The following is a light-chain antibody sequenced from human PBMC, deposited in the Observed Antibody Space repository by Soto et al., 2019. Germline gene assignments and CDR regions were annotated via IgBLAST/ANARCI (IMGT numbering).Light chain of an antibody. V-gene: IGKV3-15*01. CDR2: GVS. CDR3: QHYNNWPFS. Sequence: EVVMTQSPATLSVSPGDRATLSCRASQSVSSYLAWYQQKPGQAPRLLIYGVSTRATGVPARFSGTGSETDFTLTISGLQSEDSAVYFCQHYNNWPFSFGQGTRLEIK. J-gene: IGKJ5*01. CDR1: QSVSSY.